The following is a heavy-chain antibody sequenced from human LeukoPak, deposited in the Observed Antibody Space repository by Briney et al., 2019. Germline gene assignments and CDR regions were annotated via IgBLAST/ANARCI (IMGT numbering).Heavy chain of an antibody. D-gene: IGHD3-10*01. CDR3: AKSNGYGLIDI. J-gene: IGHJ3*02. CDR2: VFHSGST. CDR1: GYSISSGYY. Sequence: ETLSLTCTVSGYSISSGYYWDWIRQTPGKGLEWIVSVFHSGSTYYNPSLKSRVTFSVDTSKNQFSLKLTSLTAADTAVYYCAKSNGYGLIDIWGQGTMVTVSS. V-gene: IGHV4-38-2*02.